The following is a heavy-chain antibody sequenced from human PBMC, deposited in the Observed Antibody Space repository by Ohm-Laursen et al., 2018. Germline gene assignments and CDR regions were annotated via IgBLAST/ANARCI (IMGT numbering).Heavy chain of an antibody. Sequence: SLRLSCTASGFTFSNAWMNWVRQAPGKGLEWVSYISSSGSTIYYADSVKGRFTISRDNAKNSLYLQMNSLRAEDTAVYYCARVGYYYDSSGYLDYWGQGTLVTVSS. J-gene: IGHJ4*02. D-gene: IGHD3-22*01. V-gene: IGHV3-48*03. CDR1: GFTFSNAW. CDR3: ARVGYYYDSSGYLDY. CDR2: ISSSGSTI.